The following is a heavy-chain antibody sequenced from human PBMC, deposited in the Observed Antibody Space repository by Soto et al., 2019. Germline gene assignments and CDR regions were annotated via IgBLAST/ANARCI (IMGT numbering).Heavy chain of an antibody. CDR2: IYWDDDK. CDR1: GFSLSTSGVG. J-gene: IGHJ4*02. Sequence: SGPTLVKPTQTLTLTCTFSGFSLSTSGVGVGWIRQPPGKALEWLALIYWDDDKRYSPSLKSRLTITKDTSKNQVVLTMTNMDPVDTATYYCARGYCSGGSCYSGNFDYWGQGTLVTVSS. D-gene: IGHD2-15*01. V-gene: IGHV2-5*02. CDR3: ARGYCSGGSCYSGNFDY.